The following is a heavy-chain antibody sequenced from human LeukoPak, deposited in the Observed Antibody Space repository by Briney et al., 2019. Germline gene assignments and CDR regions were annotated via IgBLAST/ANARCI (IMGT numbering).Heavy chain of an antibody. J-gene: IGHJ5*02. CDR1: GGSISSSNYY. D-gene: IGHD1-26*01. V-gene: IGHV4-39*01. Sequence: SETLSLTCTVFGGSISSSNYYWAWFRQPPGKGLDWIGSLYYDGRTYYNPSLESRLTISVDTSNNQFSLKLTSVTATDTAVYYCARRRGKWDVNWSDPWGQGTLVTVSS. CDR2: LYYDGRT. CDR3: ARRRGKWDVNWSDP.